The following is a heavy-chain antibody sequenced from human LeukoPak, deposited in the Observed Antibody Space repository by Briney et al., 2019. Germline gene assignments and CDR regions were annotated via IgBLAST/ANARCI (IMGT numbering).Heavy chain of an antibody. D-gene: IGHD2-2*01. V-gene: IGHV1-8*01. J-gene: IGHJ5*02. Sequence: ASVKVSCKASGYTFTSYDINWVRQAPGQGLEWMGWMNPNSGNTGYAQKFQGRVTMTRNTSISTAYMELSSLRSEDTAVYYCARGARVGTSFWFDPWGQGTLVTVSS. CDR3: ARGARVGTSFWFDP. CDR2: MNPNSGNT. CDR1: GYTFTSYD.